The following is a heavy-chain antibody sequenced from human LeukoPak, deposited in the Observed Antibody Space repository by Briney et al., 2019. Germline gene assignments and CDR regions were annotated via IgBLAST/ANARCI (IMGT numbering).Heavy chain of an antibody. D-gene: IGHD1-26*01. V-gene: IGHV4-59*01. CDR1: GGSIGSYY. CDR2: IYYSGRT. Sequence: ASETLSLTCTVSGGSIGSYYWSWVRQAPGKELEWIAYIYYSGRTNYNPSLESRVTMSIDTSKNYFSLNLSSVTAADTAVYYCASTSGSYVFDYWGQGILVTVSS. J-gene: IGHJ4*02. CDR3: ASTSGSYVFDY.